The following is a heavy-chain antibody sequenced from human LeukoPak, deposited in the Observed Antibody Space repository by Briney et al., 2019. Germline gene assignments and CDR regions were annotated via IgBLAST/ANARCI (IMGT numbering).Heavy chain of an antibody. D-gene: IGHD7-27*01. CDR1: GFMFSTYE. CDR2: ISYSGRYI. J-gene: IGHJ4*02. CDR3: VQDWAWGAFGS. Sequence: GGSLTLSCAASGFMFSTYEMKWVRQAPGKGLVWISYISYSGRYIYYADSVKGRFTIYRDNSKMTLYLQMDSLRVEDTALYYCVQDWAWGAFGSWGQGTQVTVSS. V-gene: IGHV3-48*03.